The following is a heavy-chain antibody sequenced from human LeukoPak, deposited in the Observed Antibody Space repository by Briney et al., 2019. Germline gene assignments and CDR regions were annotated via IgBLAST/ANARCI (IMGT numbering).Heavy chain of an antibody. J-gene: IGHJ5*02. CDR1: GFTFSSYS. D-gene: IGHD2-15*01. Sequence: GSLRLSCAASGFTFSSYSMNWVRQAPGKGLEWVSYISSSSSTIYYADSVKGRFTISRDNAKNSLYLQMNSLRAEDTAVYYCARDPRRVVAPTGGWFDPWGQGTLVTVSS. CDR3: ARDPRRVVAPTGGWFDP. CDR2: ISSSSSTI. V-gene: IGHV3-48*01.